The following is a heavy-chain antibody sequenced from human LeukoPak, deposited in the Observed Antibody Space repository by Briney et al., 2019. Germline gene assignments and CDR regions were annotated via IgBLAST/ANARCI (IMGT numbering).Heavy chain of an antibody. CDR1: GGSFSGYY. CDR2: INHNGST. J-gene: IGHJ4*02. Sequence: SETLSLTCAVYGGSFSGYYWSWIRQPPGKGLEWIGEINHNGSTNYNPSLKSRVTISVDTSKNQFSLKLSSVTAADTAVYYCARGLPYYYDSSGYYFGYWGQGTLVTVSS. D-gene: IGHD3-22*01. V-gene: IGHV4-34*01. CDR3: ARGLPYYYDSSGYYFGY.